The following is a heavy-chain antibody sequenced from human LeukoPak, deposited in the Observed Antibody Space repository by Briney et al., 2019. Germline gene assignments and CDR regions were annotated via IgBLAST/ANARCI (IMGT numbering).Heavy chain of an antibody. Sequence: QTGGSLRLSCSASGFTFISYSMTWVRQAPGKGLEWVSSISGNGDSTYYADSVKGRFTISRDNSKDTLYLQMNSLRVDDTAVYYCAGQWLRLGPIDYWGQGTLVSVSS. D-gene: IGHD5-12*01. J-gene: IGHJ4*02. CDR2: ISGNGDST. CDR1: GFTFISYS. CDR3: AGQWLRLGPIDY. V-gene: IGHV3-23*01.